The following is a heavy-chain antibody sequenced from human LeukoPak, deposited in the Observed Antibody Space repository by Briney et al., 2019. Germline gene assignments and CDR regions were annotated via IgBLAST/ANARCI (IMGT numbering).Heavy chain of an antibody. V-gene: IGHV3-23*01. D-gene: IGHD2-2*01. Sequence: GGSLRLSCAASGFTFSSYAMSWVRQAPGPGLEWFSAISGSGGSTYYADSVKGRFTISRDNSKNTLYLQMNSLRAEDTAVYYCAKWGYCSSTSCYVDWFDPWGQGTLVTVSS. J-gene: IGHJ5*02. CDR1: GFTFSSYA. CDR2: ISGSGGST. CDR3: AKWGYCSSTSCYVDWFDP.